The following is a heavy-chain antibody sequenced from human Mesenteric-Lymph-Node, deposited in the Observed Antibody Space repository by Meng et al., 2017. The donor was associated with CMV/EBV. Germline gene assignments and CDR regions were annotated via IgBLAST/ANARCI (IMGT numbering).Heavy chain of an antibody. CDR1: GFTFGDYA. V-gene: IGHV3-49*04. CDR3: TREEYNWDALISVNEY. CDR2: IRSTTFGGTT. Sequence: GESLKISCTASGFTFGDYAMTWVRQAPGKGLEWVGFIRSTTFGGTTDYAASVKGRFTISRDDSKSIAYLQMSSLTSEDTGVYFCTREEYNWDALISVNEYWGQGTLVAVSS. D-gene: IGHD1-20*01. J-gene: IGHJ4*02.